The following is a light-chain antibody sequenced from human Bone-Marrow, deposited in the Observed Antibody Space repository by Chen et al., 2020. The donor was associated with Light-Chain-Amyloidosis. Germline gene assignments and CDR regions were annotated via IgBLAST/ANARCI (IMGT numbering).Light chain of an antibody. CDR1: QTISSNY. CDR3: QQYGTSPLT. V-gene: IGKV3-20*01. CDR2: GSS. Sequence: EIVLTQSPGTLSLSPGEGANLSCRASQTISSNYLTWYQQKFGQAPRLLIYGSSSRATGIPDRFTGSGSGTDFTLTINRLEPEDFAMYYCQQYGTSPLTFGGWTKLEIK. J-gene: IGKJ4*01.